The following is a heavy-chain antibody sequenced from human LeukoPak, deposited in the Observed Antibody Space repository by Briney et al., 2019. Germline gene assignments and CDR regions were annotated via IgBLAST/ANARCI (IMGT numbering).Heavy chain of an antibody. CDR1: EFTFSSYG. V-gene: IGHV3-33*06. D-gene: IGHD2-21*02. Sequence: PGGSLRLSCAASEFTFSSYGMHWVRQAPGKGLEWVAVIWYDGSNEYYPDSVKGRFTISRDNSKNTVYLQMNSLRVEDTAMYYCAKTYGVTKPYCDYWGQGSLVTVSS. CDR2: IWYDGSNE. CDR3: AKTYGVTKPYCDY. J-gene: IGHJ4*02.